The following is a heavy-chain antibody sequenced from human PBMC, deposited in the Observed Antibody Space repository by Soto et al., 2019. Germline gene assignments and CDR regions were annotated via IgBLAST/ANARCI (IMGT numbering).Heavy chain of an antibody. Sequence: PGASLKISCKGSGYSFTSYWISWVRQMPGKGLEWMGRIDPSDSYTNYSPSFQGHVTISADKSISTAYLQWSSLKASDTAMYYCARQGVMVYGQGDYYYGMDVWGQGTTVTVSS. CDR3: ARQGVMVYGQGDYYYGMDV. V-gene: IGHV5-10-1*01. J-gene: IGHJ6*02. CDR2: IDPSDSYT. D-gene: IGHD2-8*01. CDR1: GYSFTSYW.